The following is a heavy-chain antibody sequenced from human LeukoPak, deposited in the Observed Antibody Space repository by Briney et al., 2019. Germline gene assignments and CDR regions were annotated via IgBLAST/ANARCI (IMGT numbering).Heavy chain of an antibody. D-gene: IGHD1-1*01. CDR3: ARDLLVTTGYALGY. J-gene: IGHJ4*02. Sequence: SQTLSLTCAISGDSVSSTGASWSWTRQSPSRGLEWLGRTYYRSKWYNEYTASVRSRVTINADTCKNQFSLQLSSVTPEDTAVYYCARDLLVTTGYALGYWGQGILVTVSS. CDR1: GDSVSSTGAS. CDR2: TYYRSKWYN. V-gene: IGHV6-1*01.